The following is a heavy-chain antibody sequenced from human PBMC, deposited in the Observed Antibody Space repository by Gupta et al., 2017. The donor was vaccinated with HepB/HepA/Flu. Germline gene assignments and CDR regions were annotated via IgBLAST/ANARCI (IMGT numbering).Heavy chain of an antibody. CDR3: AILFAFDI. CDR1: GFPFSRYG. Sequence: QAQLVESGGGGVQPGRSLRLPCAASGFPFSRYGMHWVRQAPGKGLEWVAVISYDGSNKYYADSVKGRFTISRDNSKHTLYLQMNSLRAEDRAVYYCAILFAFDIWGQGTMVTVSS. D-gene: IGHD3-10*02. CDR2: ISYDGSNK. J-gene: IGHJ3*02. V-gene: IGHV3-30*03.